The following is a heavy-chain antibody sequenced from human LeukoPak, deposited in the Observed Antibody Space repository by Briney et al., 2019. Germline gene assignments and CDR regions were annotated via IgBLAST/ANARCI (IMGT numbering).Heavy chain of an antibody. J-gene: IGHJ4*02. Sequence: GGSLRLSCVASGFTFSSYWMSWVRQAPGKGLEWVANIKGDGSEKYYVDSVKGRFTISRDNAKNSLDLQMNSLRAEDTAVYYCGRRYFDYWGQGTLVTVSS. V-gene: IGHV3-7*03. CDR2: IKGDGSEK. CDR3: GRRYFDY. CDR1: GFTFSSYW.